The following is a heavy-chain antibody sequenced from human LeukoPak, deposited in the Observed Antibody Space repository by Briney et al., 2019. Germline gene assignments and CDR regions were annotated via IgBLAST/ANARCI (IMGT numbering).Heavy chain of an antibody. CDR2: ISGSGGST. D-gene: IGHD3-22*01. CDR3: VTYYYDSSGYLAFDY. V-gene: IGHV3-23*01. J-gene: IGHJ4*02. Sequence: GGSLRLSCAASGFTFSSYGMHWVRQAPGKGLEWVSAISGSGGSTYYADSVKGRFTISRDNSKNTLYLQMNSLRAEDTAVYYCVTYYYDSSGYLAFDYWGQGTLVTVSS. CDR1: GFTFSSYG.